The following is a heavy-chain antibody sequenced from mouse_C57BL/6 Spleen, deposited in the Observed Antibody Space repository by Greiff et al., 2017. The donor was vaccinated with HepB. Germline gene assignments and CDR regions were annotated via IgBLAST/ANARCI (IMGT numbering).Heavy chain of an antibody. D-gene: IGHD2-4*01. CDR3: ARRGDYDSYYAMDY. Sequence: DVKLVESGGGLVKPGGSLKLSCAASGFTFSSYTMSWVRQTPEKRLEWVATISGGGGNTYYPDSVKGRFTISRDNAKNTLYLQMSSLRSEDTALYYCARRGDYDSYYAMDYWGQGTSVTVSS. CDR1: GFTFSSYT. CDR2: ISGGGGNT. V-gene: IGHV5-9*01. J-gene: IGHJ4*01.